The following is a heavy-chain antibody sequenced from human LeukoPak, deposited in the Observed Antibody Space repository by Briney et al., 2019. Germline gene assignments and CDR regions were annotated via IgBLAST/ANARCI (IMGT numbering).Heavy chain of an antibody. CDR3: ARPQSKWELLSYFDY. Sequence: GGSLRLSCAASGFTFSNYAMHWVRQAPGKGLEWVAVISYGGSNKYYTDSVKGRFTISRDNSKNTLYLQMSSLRAEDTSMYYCARPQSKWELLSYFDYWGQGTLVTVSS. D-gene: IGHD1-26*01. CDR2: ISYGGSNK. CDR1: GFTFSNYA. J-gene: IGHJ4*02. V-gene: IGHV3-30-3*01.